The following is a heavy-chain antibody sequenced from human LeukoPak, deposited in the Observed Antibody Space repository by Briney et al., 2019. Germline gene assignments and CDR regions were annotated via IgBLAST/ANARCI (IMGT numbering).Heavy chain of an antibody. CDR2: INHSGST. V-gene: IGHV4-34*01. J-gene: IGHJ4*02. Sequence: PSETLSLTCAVYGGSFSGYYWSWIRQPPGKGLEWIGEINHSGSTNYKPSLKSRVTISVDTSKNQFSLKLSSVTAADTAVYYCARGIGAADFWGQGILVTVSS. D-gene: IGHD3-16*01. CDR1: GGSFSGYY. CDR3: ARGIGAADF.